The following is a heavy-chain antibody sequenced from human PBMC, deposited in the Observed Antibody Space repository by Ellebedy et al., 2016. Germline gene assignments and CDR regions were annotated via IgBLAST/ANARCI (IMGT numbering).Heavy chain of an antibody. D-gene: IGHD3-10*01. CDR3: ARDRDSGPPDY. Sequence: GESLKISCAASGFTFDDYTMHWVRQAPGKGLEWVSYISSSSSTIYYADSVKGRFTISRDNAKNSLYLQMNSLRAEDTAVYYCARDRDSGPPDYWGQGTLVTVSS. V-gene: IGHV3-48*04. CDR2: ISSSSSTI. CDR1: GFTFDDYT. J-gene: IGHJ4*02.